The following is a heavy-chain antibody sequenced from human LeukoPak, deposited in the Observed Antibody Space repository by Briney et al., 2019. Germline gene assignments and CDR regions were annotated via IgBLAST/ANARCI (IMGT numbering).Heavy chain of an antibody. CDR2: IWYDGSNQ. V-gene: IGHV3-33*01. Sequence: GGSLRLSCAASGFTFSNYVIHWVRQAPGKGLEWVTLIWYDGSNQHYADSVNGRFTISRDNSKNTLYLQMNSLKAEDAAVYYCAREGGSGSYSTSFDYWGQGTLVTVSS. D-gene: IGHD3-10*01. CDR3: AREGGSGSYSTSFDY. CDR1: GFTFSNYV. J-gene: IGHJ4*02.